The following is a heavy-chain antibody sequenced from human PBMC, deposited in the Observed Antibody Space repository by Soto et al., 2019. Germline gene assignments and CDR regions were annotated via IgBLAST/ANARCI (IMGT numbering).Heavy chain of an antibody. CDR2: ISSKSAYI. V-gene: IGHV3-21*01. D-gene: IGHD3-22*01. CDR1: GFNFNTYT. Sequence: EVQLVESGGGLVKPGESLRLSRVASGFNFNTYTMSWVRQAPGKGLEWVSSISSKSAYIYYADSVEGRFTVSRDNAKTSLYLQMTALRADDTAVYYCARVGRYYSESTESDWGQGTLVTVSS. CDR3: ARVGRYYSESTESD. J-gene: IGHJ4*02.